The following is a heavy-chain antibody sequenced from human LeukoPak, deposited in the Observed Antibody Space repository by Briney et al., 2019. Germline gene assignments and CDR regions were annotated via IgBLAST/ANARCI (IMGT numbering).Heavy chain of an antibody. CDR3: ARDPVEWELLLDY. V-gene: IGHV3-7*01. CDR1: GFTFSSYW. Sequence: GGSLRLSCAASGFTFSSYWMGWVRQAPGKRLEWVANMNIDGSERYYADSAKGRFTISRDNARNSVYLQMNSLRVEDTAVYYCARDPVEWELLLDYWGQGTLVTVSS. D-gene: IGHD1-26*01. J-gene: IGHJ4*02. CDR2: MNIDGSER.